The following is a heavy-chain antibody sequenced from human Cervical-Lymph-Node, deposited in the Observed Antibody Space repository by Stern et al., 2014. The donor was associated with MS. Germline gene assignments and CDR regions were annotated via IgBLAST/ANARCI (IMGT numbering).Heavy chain of an antibody. CDR3: ARDRRDEEGNWFNS. D-gene: IGHD5-24*01. CDR1: GGVFKIFT. J-gene: IGHJ5*01. CDR2: LKHFVVAA. V-gene: IGHV1-69*01. Sequence: QLVQSGAEVKKPGSSVKVSCKASGGVFKIFTISWVRQAPGQGLEWMGGLKHFVVAANYAQNFQGRVTFSADESTSTAFMELRSLTTDDTAIYYCARDRRDEEGNWFNSWGQGTLVTVSS.